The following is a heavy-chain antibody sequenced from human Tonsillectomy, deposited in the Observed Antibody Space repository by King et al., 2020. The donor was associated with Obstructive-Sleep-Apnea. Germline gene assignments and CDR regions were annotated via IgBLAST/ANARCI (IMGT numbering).Heavy chain of an antibody. V-gene: IGHV3-23*04. J-gene: IGHJ4*02. CDR1: GFTFSSYA. CDR3: AKGGLGLRNPHYFDY. Sequence: VQLVESGGVLVQPGGSLRLSCTASGFTFSSYAMSWVRQAPGKGLEWVSAISGSGVNTYYADSVKGRFTISRDNSKTTLYLQVNSLRAEDTAVYYCAKGGLGLRNPHYFDYWGQGTLVTVSS. CDR2: ISGSGVNT. D-gene: IGHD1-7*01.